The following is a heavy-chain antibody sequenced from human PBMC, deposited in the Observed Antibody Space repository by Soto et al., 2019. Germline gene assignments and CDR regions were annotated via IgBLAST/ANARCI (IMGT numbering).Heavy chain of an antibody. CDR1: GFTFSSYG. CDR2: ISYDGSNK. D-gene: IGHD6-19*01. Sequence: QVQLVESGGGVVQPGRSLRLSCAASGFTFSSYGMHWVRQAPGKGLEWVAVISYDGSNKYYADSVKGRFTISRDNSKNPLYLQMNSLRAEDTAVYYCAKISSGWDSYWGQGTLVTVSS. V-gene: IGHV3-30*18. CDR3: AKISSGWDSY. J-gene: IGHJ4*02.